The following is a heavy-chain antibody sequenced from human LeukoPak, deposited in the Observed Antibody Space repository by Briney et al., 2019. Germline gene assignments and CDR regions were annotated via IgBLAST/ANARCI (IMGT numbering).Heavy chain of an antibody. CDR2: INPSGGST. CDR1: GYTFTSYY. D-gene: IGHD1-26*01. CDR3: ARDYIVGARRGYWYFDL. Sequence: ASVKVSCKASGYTFTSYYMHWVRQAPGQGLEWMGIINPSGGSTSYAQKFQGRVTMTRDTSTSTVYMELSSLRSEDTAVYYCARDYIVGARRGYWYFDLWGRGTLVTVSS. J-gene: IGHJ2*01. V-gene: IGHV1-46*01.